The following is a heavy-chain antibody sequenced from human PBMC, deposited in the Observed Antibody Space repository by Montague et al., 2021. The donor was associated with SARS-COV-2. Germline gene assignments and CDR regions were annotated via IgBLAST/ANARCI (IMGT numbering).Heavy chain of an antibody. CDR2: IYYNGYT. D-gene: IGHD3-22*01. CDR1: GDSISTYC. J-gene: IGHJ3*02. V-gene: IGHV4-59*01. CDR3: ARGGATYYYDTSGYVNAFDT. Sequence: SETLSLTCTVSGDSISTYCWSWIRQPPGKGLEWIGYIYYNGYTNYNPSLKSRVTISVDTSKNQFSLRLSSVTAADTAVCFCARGGATYYYDTSGYVNAFDTWGQGTMVTVSS.